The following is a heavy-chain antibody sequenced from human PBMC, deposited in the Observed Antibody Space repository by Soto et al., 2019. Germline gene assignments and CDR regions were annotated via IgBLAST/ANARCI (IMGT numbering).Heavy chain of an antibody. V-gene: IGHV1-69*13. J-gene: IGHJ6*02. D-gene: IGHD3-22*01. CDR3: ARESITMIVVAILSYLMAF. CDR2: IIPIFGTA. Sequence: SVKVSCKASGGTFSSYAISWVRQAPGQGLEWMGGIIPIFGTANYAQKFQGRVTITADESTSTAYMELSSLRSEDTAVYYCARESITMIVVAILSYLMAFWGQGTTVTVSS. CDR1: GGTFSSYA.